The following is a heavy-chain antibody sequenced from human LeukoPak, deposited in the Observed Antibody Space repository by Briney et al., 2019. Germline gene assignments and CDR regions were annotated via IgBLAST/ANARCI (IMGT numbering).Heavy chain of an antibody. CDR3: AKDKAYYYDSSGYPDY. V-gene: IGHV3-9*01. CDR1: RFTFSSYW. J-gene: IGHJ4*02. CDR2: VSWNSGSI. D-gene: IGHD3-22*01. Sequence: GGSLRLSCAASRFTFSSYWMSWVRQAPGKGLEWVSGVSWNSGSIGYADSVKGRFTISRDNAKNSLYLQMNSLRAEDTALYYCAKDKAYYYDSSGYPDYWGQGTLVTVSS.